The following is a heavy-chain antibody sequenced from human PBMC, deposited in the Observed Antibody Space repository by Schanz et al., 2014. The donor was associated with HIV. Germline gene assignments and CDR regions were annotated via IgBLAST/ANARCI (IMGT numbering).Heavy chain of an antibody. Sequence: EVQLLESGGGLVQPGGSLRLSYAASGFMFSSYGMSWVRQAPGKGLEWVSIISSGGGRTYYADSVKGRFTISRDNSKNTLYLQMNSLRAEDTAVYYCAKGKGLTVVVVDAFDIWGQGTMVTVSS. D-gene: IGHD3-22*01. V-gene: IGHV3-23*01. J-gene: IGHJ3*02. CDR2: ISSGGGRT. CDR3: AKGKGLTVVVVDAFDI. CDR1: GFMFSSYG.